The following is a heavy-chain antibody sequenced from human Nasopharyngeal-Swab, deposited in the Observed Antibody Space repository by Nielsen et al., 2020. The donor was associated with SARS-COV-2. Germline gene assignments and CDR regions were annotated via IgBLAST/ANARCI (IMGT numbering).Heavy chain of an antibody. V-gene: IGHV3-11*05. CDR2: ISSSSSYT. CDR3: ARDTPRGLQGLDY. CDR1: GFTFSDYY. Sequence: GESLKISCAASGFTFSDYYMSWIRQAPGKGLEWVSYISSSSSYTNYADSVKGRFTISRDKAKNSLYLQMNSLRAEDTAVYYCARDTPRGLQGLDYWGQGTLVTVSS. D-gene: IGHD4-11*01. J-gene: IGHJ4*02.